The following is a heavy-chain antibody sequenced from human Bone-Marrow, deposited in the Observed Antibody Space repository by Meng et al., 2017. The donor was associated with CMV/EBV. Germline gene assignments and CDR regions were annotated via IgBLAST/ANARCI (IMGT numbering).Heavy chain of an antibody. V-gene: IGHV3-30*04. CDR2: ISYDGSNK. Sequence: GESLKISCAASGFTFSSYAMHWVRQAPGKGLEWVAVISYDGSNKYYADSVKGRFTISRDNSKNTLYLQMNSLRAEDTAVYYCARAATFWGQGTLVTVSS. D-gene: IGHD2-15*01. CDR1: GFTFSSYA. CDR3: ARAATF. J-gene: IGHJ4*02.